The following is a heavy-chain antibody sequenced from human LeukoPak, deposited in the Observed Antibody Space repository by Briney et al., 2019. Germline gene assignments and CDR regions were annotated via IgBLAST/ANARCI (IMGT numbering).Heavy chain of an antibody. J-gene: IGHJ4*02. CDR2: IIGSSGTT. V-gene: IGHV3-23*01. D-gene: IGHD5-12*01. Sequence: PGGSLRLSCVASGFSFNNYAMNWVRQAPGKGLEWVSLIIGSSGTTFYADSVKGRFTISRDKSKSTLYLQMNSLRAEDTAVYYCAKGAYDYIEIAYFDYWGQGSLVTVSS. CDR1: GFSFNNYA. CDR3: AKGAYDYIEIAYFDY.